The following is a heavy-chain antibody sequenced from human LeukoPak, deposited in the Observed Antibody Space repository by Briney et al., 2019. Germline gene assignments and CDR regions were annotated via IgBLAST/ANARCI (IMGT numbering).Heavy chain of an antibody. CDR1: GGSISSNSYY. V-gene: IGHV4-39*07. D-gene: IGHD1-26*01. Sequence: SETLSLTCTVSGGSISSNSYYWGWIRQPPGKGLEWIGSIYYSGSTYYNPSLKSRVTISVDTSKNQFSLKLSSVTAADTAVYYCARDPGSYPRDYWGQGTLVTVSS. CDR2: IYYSGST. J-gene: IGHJ4*02. CDR3: ARDPGSYPRDY.